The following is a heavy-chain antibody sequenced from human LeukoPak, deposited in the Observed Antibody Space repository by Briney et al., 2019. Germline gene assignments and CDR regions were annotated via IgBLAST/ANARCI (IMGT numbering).Heavy chain of an antibody. CDR3: ATPEYYYDSSGYYVENFFDY. D-gene: IGHD3-22*01. Sequence: PGGSLRLSCAASGFTFSSYSMTWVRQAPGKGLEWVSYISSSSSTIYYADSVKGRFTISRDNAKNSLYLQMNSLRAEDTAVYYCATPEYYYDSSGYYVENFFDYWGQGTLVTVSS. CDR1: GFTFSSYS. CDR2: ISSSSSTI. J-gene: IGHJ4*02. V-gene: IGHV3-48*01.